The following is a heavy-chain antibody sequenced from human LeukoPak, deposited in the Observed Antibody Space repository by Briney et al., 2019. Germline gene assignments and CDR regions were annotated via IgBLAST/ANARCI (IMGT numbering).Heavy chain of an antibody. CDR3: ARSTGATGPVDY. Sequence: GDSLRISCKRSEYPFTSYWISWVRQMPGKGLEWMGRIDPTDSNTKYSPPFQGHVTISVDKSISTAYLQWSSLKASDSAMYYCARSTGATGPVDYWGQGTLVTVSS. CDR2: IDPTDSNT. J-gene: IGHJ4*02. D-gene: IGHD2-8*02. CDR1: EYPFTSYW. V-gene: IGHV5-10-1*01.